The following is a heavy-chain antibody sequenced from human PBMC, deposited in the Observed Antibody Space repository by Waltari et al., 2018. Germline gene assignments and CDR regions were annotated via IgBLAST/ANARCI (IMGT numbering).Heavy chain of an antibody. CDR1: GASISSYY. V-gene: IGHV4-4*07. CDR3: ARDMGVVVPAGLFDP. D-gene: IGHD2-2*01. Sequence: QVQLQESGPGLVKPSETLSLTCTVPGASISSYYWSWIRQPAGKGLEWIGRIYTSGSTNYNPSLKSRVTMSVDTSKNQFSLKLSSVTAADTAVYYCARDMGVVVPAGLFDPWGQGTLVTVSS. CDR2: IYTSGST. J-gene: IGHJ5*02.